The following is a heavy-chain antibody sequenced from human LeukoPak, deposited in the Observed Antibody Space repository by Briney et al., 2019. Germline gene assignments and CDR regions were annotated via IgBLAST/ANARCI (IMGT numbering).Heavy chain of an antibody. Sequence: SETLSLTCAVYGGSFSGYYWSWIRQPPGKGLEWIGEINHSGSTNYNPSLKSRVTISVDTSKNQFFLKLSSVTAADTAVYYCARGYSYGRGDYWGQGTLVTVSS. V-gene: IGHV4-34*01. CDR2: INHSGST. D-gene: IGHD5-18*01. CDR3: ARGYSYGRGDY. CDR1: GGSFSGYY. J-gene: IGHJ4*02.